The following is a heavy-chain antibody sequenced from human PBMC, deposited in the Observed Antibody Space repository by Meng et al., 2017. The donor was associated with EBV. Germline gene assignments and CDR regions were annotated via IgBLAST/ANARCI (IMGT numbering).Heavy chain of an antibody. CDR2: IYYTGST. CDR1: GGSVNNESYY. V-gene: IGHV4-61*01. D-gene: IGHD4-11*01. Sequence: QVQLQESGPGRVKPSETLSPTCTVSGGSVNNESYYWGWIRQPPGKGLEYIGYIYYTGSTNYNSSLKSRVTISLDKSKNQFSLKLTSLTAADTAIYYCARGDYTNYPRWFDPWGQGTLVTVSS. CDR3: ARGDYTNYPRWFDP. J-gene: IGHJ5*02.